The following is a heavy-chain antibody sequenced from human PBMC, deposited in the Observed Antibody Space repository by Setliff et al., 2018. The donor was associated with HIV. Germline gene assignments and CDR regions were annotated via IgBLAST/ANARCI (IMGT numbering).Heavy chain of an antibody. J-gene: IGHJ4*02. D-gene: IGHD3-10*01. CDR1: GGSISNSRYY. Sequence: SETLSLTCTVSGGSISNSRYYWSWIRQPPGKGLEWIGSIYYSGSTYYNPSLKSRVTISVDTSKNQFSLKLSSVTAADAAVYYCARLSGGMVPNYWGQGTLVTVSS. CDR2: IYYSGST. V-gene: IGHV4-39*01. CDR3: ARLSGGMVPNY.